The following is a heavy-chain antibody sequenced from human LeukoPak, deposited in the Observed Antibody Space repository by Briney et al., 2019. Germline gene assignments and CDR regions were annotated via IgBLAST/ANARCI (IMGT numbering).Heavy chain of an antibody. D-gene: IGHD1-1*01. V-gene: IGHV4-4*07. Sequence: SETLSLTCAVSGDSISNYYWGWIRQPAGMGLEWIGRIYTSGSTDYNPSLKSRVTVSVGTSKNQFSLKLSSVTAADTAVYFCARESRLFPGDGYYLDHWGQGALVTVSS. CDR1: GDSISNYY. J-gene: IGHJ4*02. CDR2: IYTSGST. CDR3: ARESRLFPGDGYYLDH.